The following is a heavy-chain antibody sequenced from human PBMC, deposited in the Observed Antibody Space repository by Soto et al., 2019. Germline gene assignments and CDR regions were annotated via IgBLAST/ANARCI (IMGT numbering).Heavy chain of an antibody. CDR1: GFTLSNYA. V-gene: IGHV3-23*01. CDR2: MSGSGGST. Sequence: GGSLRLSCAASGFTLSNYAMSWVRQAPGKGLEWVSTMSGSGGSTFYADSVKGRFTISRDTSKNTLYMQMNSLRAEDTAVYYCVKDGRAAAGYSFDYWGQGTLVTVSS. J-gene: IGHJ4*02. D-gene: IGHD6-13*01. CDR3: VKDGRAAAGYSFDY.